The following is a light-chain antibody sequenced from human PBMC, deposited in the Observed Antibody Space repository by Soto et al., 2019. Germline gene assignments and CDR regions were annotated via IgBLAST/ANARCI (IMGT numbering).Light chain of an antibody. CDR2: GAS. J-gene: IGKJ1*01. CDR3: QQYNNWPRT. Sequence: EIVMTQSPATLSVSPGERATLSCRASQSVSSNLAWYQQKPGQAPRLLIYGASTRATGIAAGFSGSGSGTEFTLTISSLQSEDFAVYYCQQYNNWPRTFGQGTKVDIK. CDR1: QSVSSN. V-gene: IGKV3-15*01.